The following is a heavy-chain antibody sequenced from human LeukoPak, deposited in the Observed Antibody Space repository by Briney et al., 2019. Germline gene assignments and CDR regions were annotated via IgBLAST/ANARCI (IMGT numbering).Heavy chain of an antibody. CDR3: ARFGAHSFDY. J-gene: IGHJ4*02. Sequence: ASVKVSCKTSGYTFTSYAMNWVRQAPGQGLEFMGWINTGTGNPTYAQGFTGRFVFSLDTSVSTAYPQISTLKPEDTAVYYCARFGAHSFDYWGQGTLVTVSS. CDR1: GYTFTSYA. CDR2: INTGTGNP. V-gene: IGHV7-4-1*02. D-gene: IGHD3-16*01.